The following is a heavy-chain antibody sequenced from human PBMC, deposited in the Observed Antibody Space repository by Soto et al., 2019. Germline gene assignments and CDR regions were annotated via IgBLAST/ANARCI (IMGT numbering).Heavy chain of an antibody. J-gene: IGHJ4*02. CDR1: GFTFSSYA. Sequence: GGSLRLSCAASGFTFSSYAMSWVRQAPGKGLEWVSVISGSGGRTYYADSVKGRFTISRDNSQNTLYLQMNSLRAEDTAVYYCAKPNLDCSTTSCYDYWGQGTLVTVSS. D-gene: IGHD2-2*01. CDR2: ISGSGGRT. V-gene: IGHV3-23*01. CDR3: AKPNLDCSTTSCYDY.